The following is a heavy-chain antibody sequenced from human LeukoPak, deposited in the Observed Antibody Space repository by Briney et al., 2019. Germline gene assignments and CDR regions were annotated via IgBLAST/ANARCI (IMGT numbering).Heavy chain of an antibody. CDR2: IKSKTDGGTT. J-gene: IGHJ6*02. Sequence: GGSLRLSCAASGFTFSSYSMNWVRQAPGKGLEWVGRIKSKTDGGTTDYAAPVKGRFTISRDDSKNTLYLQMNSLKTEDTAVYYCTTDSRYYYGSGSYSNGMDVWGQGTTVTVSS. CDR1: GFTFSSYS. V-gene: IGHV3-15*01. CDR3: TTDSRYYYGSGSYSNGMDV. D-gene: IGHD3-10*01.